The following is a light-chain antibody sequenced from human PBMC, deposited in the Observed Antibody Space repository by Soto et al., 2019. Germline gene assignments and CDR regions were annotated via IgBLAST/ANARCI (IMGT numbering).Light chain of an antibody. CDR2: DAS. CDR3: QRRDSLPLT. CDR1: QDITTY. Sequence: DIQMTQSPSSLSASVGDRFTITCRARQDITTYLNWYQQKPGKAPKLVIYDASNLEAGVPSRFIGAGSGTHFTFTLSSLQPEDIATYFCQRRDSLPLTFGGGNRVEI. J-gene: IGKJ4*01. V-gene: IGKV1-33*01.